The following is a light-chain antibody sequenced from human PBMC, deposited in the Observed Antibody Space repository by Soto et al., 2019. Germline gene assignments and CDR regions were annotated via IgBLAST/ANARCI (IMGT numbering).Light chain of an antibody. CDR1: QSVSSTY. CDR2: GAS. Sequence: EIVLTQSPGTLSLSPGERATLSCRASQSVSSTYLAWYQQKPSQAPRLLIYGASSRATGIPERFSGSGSGTDFTLTISRLEPEDFAVYYCQHYGSLVLIFGGGTKVEIK. J-gene: IGKJ4*01. V-gene: IGKV3-20*01. CDR3: QHYGSLVLI.